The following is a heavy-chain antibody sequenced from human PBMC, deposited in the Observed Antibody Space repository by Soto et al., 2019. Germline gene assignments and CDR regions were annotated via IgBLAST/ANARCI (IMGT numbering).Heavy chain of an antibody. Sequence: QVQLVESGGGVVQPGRSLRLPCAASGFTFSSYAMHWVRQAPGKGLEWVAVISYDGSNKYYADSVKGRFTISRDNSKNKLFLQMNSLRAEDTAVYYCASPLWRDDYNWGYFDLWGRGTLVTVSS. D-gene: IGHD4-4*01. J-gene: IGHJ2*01. V-gene: IGHV3-30-3*01. CDR3: ASPLWRDDYNWGYFDL. CDR2: ISYDGSNK. CDR1: GFTFSSYA.